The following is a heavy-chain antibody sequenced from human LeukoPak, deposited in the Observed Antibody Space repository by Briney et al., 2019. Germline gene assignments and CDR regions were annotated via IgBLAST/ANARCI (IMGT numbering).Heavy chain of an antibody. Sequence: GGSPRLSCAAPGFPFSSYGMKLVRQAPGKGAGWGSSISSSSSYIYYADSVKGRFTISRDNAKNSLYLQMNSLRAEDTAVYYCARDLGEYGAYYFDYWGQGTLVTVSS. V-gene: IGHV3-21*01. CDR1: GFPFSSYG. CDR3: ARDLGEYGAYYFDY. D-gene: IGHD1-26*01. J-gene: IGHJ4*02. CDR2: ISSSSSYI.